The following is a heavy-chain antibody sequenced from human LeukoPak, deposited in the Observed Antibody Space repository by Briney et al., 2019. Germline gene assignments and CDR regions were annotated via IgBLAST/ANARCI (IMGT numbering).Heavy chain of an antibody. V-gene: IGHV4-39*01. CDR2: IYYSGST. Sequence: PSETLSLTCTVSGGSISSSSYYWGWIRQPPGKGLEWIGSIYYSGSTYYNPSLKSRVTISVDTSKNQFSLKLSSVTAADTAVYYCARHGHDYGGNSGYFENAFDIWGQGTMVTVSS. D-gene: IGHD4-23*01. CDR1: GGSISSSSYY. CDR3: ARHGHDYGGNSGYFENAFDI. J-gene: IGHJ3*02.